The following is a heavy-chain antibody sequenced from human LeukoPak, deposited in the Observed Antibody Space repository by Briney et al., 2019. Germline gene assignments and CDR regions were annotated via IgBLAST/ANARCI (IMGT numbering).Heavy chain of an antibody. V-gene: IGHV3-21*01. J-gene: IGHJ4*02. D-gene: IGHD2-15*01. Sequence: GGSLRLSCAASGFTVSSNYMSWVRQAPGKGLEWVSSISSSSSYIYYADSVKGRFTISRDNAKNSLYLQMNSLRAEDTAVYYCARDTAGYCSGGSCYGVDYWGQGTLVTVSS. CDR3: ARDTAGYCSGGSCYGVDY. CDR2: ISSSSSYI. CDR1: GFTVSSNY.